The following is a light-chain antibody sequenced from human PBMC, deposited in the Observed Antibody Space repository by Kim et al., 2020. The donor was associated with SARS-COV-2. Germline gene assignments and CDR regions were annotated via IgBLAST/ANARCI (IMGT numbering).Light chain of an antibody. CDR1: RGSIGSNH. CDR3: QSYDSSSHVV. CDR2: EHT. J-gene: IGLJ2*01. Sequence: KSVTISCTRGRGSIGSNHVQWYQQRPGSAPTTVIYEHTQRPSGVPDRFSGFIDSSSNSASLTISGLKTEDEADYYCQSYDSSSHVVFGGGTQLTVL. V-gene: IGLV6-57*03.